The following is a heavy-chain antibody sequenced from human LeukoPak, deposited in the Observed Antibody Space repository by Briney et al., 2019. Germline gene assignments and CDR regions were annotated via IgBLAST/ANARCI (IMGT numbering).Heavy chain of an antibody. CDR1: GYTFTSYG. J-gene: IGHJ5*02. D-gene: IGHD3-10*01. CDR2: NSAYNGNT. CDR3: AIRLWFGELGDWFDP. V-gene: IGHV1-18*01. Sequence: ASVKVSCKASGYTFTSYGISWVRQAPGQGLEWMGWNSAYNGNTNYAQKLQGRVTMTTDTSTSTAYMELRSLRSDDTAVYYCAIRLWFGELGDWFDPWGQGTLVTVSS.